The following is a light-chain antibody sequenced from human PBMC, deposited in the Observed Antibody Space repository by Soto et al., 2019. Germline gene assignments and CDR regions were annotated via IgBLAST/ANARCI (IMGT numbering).Light chain of an antibody. CDR1: SSDVGSYNY. Sequence: QSALTQPDSVSGSPGQSITISCTGASSDVGSYNYVSWYQQHAGKAPKLRIYDVSNRPSGVSNRFSGSKSGNTASLTISGLQAEDDADYYCSSYTSSSTPVVFCGGTKLTVL. CDR2: DVS. V-gene: IGLV2-14*01. J-gene: IGLJ2*01. CDR3: SSYTSSSTPVV.